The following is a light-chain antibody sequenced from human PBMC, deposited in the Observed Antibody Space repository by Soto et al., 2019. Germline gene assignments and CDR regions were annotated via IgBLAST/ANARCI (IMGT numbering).Light chain of an antibody. Sequence: DIQMTQSPSSVSASEGDRVAITCRASQDISSWLAWYQQKPGKAPKLLIYAASTLQSGVPSRFSGSGSGTDFPLTIKNLQPEDFATYYCPQATTFPNIGGGTKVEIK. V-gene: IGKV1-12*01. CDR1: QDISSW. CDR2: AAS. CDR3: PQATTFPN. J-gene: IGKJ4*01.